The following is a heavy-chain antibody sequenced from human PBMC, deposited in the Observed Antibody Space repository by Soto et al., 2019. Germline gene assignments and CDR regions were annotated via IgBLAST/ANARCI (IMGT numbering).Heavy chain of an antibody. V-gene: IGHV4-59*01. J-gene: IGHJ6*02. Sequence: SETLSLTCTVSGGSIRSYYCSWIRQPPGKGLEWIGYIYYSGSTNYNPSLKSRVTISVDTSKNQFSLKLSSVAAADTAVYYCARGRNYDFWSGFHYGMDVWGQGTTVTVSS. CDR3: ARGRNYDFWSGFHYGMDV. CDR2: IYYSGST. D-gene: IGHD3-3*01. CDR1: GGSIRSYY.